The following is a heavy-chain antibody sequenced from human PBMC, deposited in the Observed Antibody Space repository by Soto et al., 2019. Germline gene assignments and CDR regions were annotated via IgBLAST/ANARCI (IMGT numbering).Heavy chain of an antibody. D-gene: IGHD3-22*01. V-gene: IGHV3-15*01. CDR3: TTTYSSGYYYFDY. Sequence: GGSLRLSCAASGFTFSSAWMSWVRQAPGKGLEWVGRIKSKTDGGTTDYAAPVKGRFTISRDDSKNTLYLQMNSLKTEDTAVYYCTTTYSSGYYYFDYWGQGTLVTVSS. CDR1: GFTFSSAW. J-gene: IGHJ4*02. CDR2: IKSKTDGGTT.